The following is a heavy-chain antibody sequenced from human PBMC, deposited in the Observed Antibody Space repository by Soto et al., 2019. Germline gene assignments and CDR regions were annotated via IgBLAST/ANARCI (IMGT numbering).Heavy chain of an antibody. CDR3: ARDHDYGDPRVAADFDY. D-gene: IGHD4-17*01. CDR1: GGTFSSYA. Sequence: VASVKVSCKASGGTFSSYAISWVRQAPGQGLEWMGGIIPIFGTANYAQKFQGRVTITADESTSTAYMELSSLRSEDTAVYYCARDHDYGDPRVAADFDYWGQGTLVTVSS. V-gene: IGHV1-69*13. CDR2: IIPIFGTA. J-gene: IGHJ4*02.